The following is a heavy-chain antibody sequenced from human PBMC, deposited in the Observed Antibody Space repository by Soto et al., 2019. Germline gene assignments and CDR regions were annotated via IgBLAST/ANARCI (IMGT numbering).Heavy chain of an antibody. CDR3: ARGRGRVALGHSSALDY. CDR2: SNPNSGGT. J-gene: IGHJ4*02. V-gene: IGHV1-2*02. D-gene: IGHD6-6*01. CDR1: GYTFSDSY. Sequence: QVQLVQSGAEVKKPGASVKVSCKASGYTFSDSYVHWVRQAPGQGLEWMGWSNPNSGGTYYPQKFRGRVTMTGDTSIDTAYRELTSLRSDDTAVYFCARGRGRVALGHSSALDYWGQGTLVSVSS.